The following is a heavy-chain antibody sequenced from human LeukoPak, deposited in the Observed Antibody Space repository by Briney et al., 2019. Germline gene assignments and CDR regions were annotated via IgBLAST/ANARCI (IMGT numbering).Heavy chain of an antibody. V-gene: IGHV3-49*04. CDR1: GFTFGDYA. CDR2: IRSKAYGGTT. J-gene: IGHJ5*02. Sequence: SLRLSCTASGFTFGDYAMSWVRQAPGKGLEWVGFIRSKAYGGTTEYAASVKGRFTISRDDSKSIAYLQMNSLKTEDTAVYYCTRAQGDWFDPWGRGTVVTVSS. CDR3: TRAQGDWFDP.